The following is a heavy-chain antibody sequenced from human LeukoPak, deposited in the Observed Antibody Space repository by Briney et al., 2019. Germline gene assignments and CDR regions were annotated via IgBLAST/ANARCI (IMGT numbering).Heavy chain of an antibody. D-gene: IGHD2-8*01. V-gene: IGHV1-46*01. J-gene: IGHJ6*03. CDR3: ARGVRDYYYYYYMDV. CDR2: INPSGGST. Sequence: ASVKVSCKASGYTFTSYYMQWVRQAPGQGLEWMGIINPSGGSTSYAQKFQGRVTITRNTSISTAYMELSSLRSEDTAVYYCARGVRDYYYYYYMDVWGKGTTVTVSS. CDR1: GYTFTSYY.